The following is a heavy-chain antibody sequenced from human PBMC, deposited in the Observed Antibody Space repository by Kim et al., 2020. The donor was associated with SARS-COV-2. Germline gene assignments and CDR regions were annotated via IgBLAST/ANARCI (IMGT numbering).Heavy chain of an antibody. CDR2: IYYSGST. J-gene: IGHJ4*02. CDR1: GGSISSYY. CDR3: AREDSSSLSSFDY. V-gene: IGHV4-59*12. D-gene: IGHD6-13*01. Sequence: SETLSLTCTVSGGSISSYYWSWIRQPPGKGLEWIGYIYYSGSTNYNPSLKSRVTISVDTSKNQFSLKLSSVTAADTAVYYCAREDSSSLSSFDYWGQGTLVTVSS.